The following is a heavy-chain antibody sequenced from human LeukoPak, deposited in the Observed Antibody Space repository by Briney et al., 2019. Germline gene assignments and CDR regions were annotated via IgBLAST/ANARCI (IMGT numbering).Heavy chain of an antibody. D-gene: IGHD3-3*01. CDR1: GFTVSSHY. J-gene: IGHJ6*03. CDR3: AGAYYDSWSGYYTNYYYYMGV. V-gene: IGHV3-23*01. CDR2: ISGDGGIT. Sequence: TGGSLRLSCAASGFTVSSHYMSWVRQAPGKGLEWVSAISGDGGITYYADSAKGRFTISRDNSKDTLFLQMNSLRVEDTAVYYCAGAYYDSWSGYYTNYYYYMGVWAKGTPVTVSS.